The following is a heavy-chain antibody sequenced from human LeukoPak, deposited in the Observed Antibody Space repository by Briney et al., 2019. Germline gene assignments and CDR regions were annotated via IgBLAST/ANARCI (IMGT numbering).Heavy chain of an antibody. CDR2: IYYSGST. J-gene: IGHJ4*02. CDR1: GGSFSGYY. V-gene: IGHV4-59*01. CDR3: ARGGDYLFAYFDY. D-gene: IGHD4-17*01. Sequence: PSETLSLTCAVYGGSFSGYYWSWIRQPPGKGLEWIGYIYYSGSTNYNPSLKSRVTISVDTSKNQFSLKLSSVTAADTAVYYCARGGDYLFAYFDYWGQGTLVTVSS.